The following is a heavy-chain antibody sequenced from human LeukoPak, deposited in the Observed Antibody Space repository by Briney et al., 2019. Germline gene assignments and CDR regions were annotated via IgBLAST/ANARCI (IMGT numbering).Heavy chain of an antibody. CDR3: AKPSGMWELRSNFDY. Sequence: GGPRTPPCAASVTTFTSYATRWVPQAPGGGLEWVSAISGSGGSTYYTDSVKGRFTIPRDNSKNTLYLQMNSLRAEDTAVYYCAKPSGMWELRSNFDYWGQGTLVTVSS. CDR2: ISGSGGST. D-gene: IGHD1-26*01. J-gene: IGHJ4*02. CDR1: VTTFTSYA. V-gene: IGHV3-23*01.